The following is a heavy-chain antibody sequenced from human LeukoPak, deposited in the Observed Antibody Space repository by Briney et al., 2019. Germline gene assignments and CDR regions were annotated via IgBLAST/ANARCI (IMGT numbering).Heavy chain of an antibody. CDR2: IPYDGSNK. V-gene: IGHV3-30*18. Sequence: PGGSLRLSCAASGSTFSSYGMHWVRQAPGKGLEWVAVIPYDGSNKYYADSVKGRFTISRDNSKNTLYLQMNSLRAEDTAVYYCAKLTTGTTPIDYWGQGTLVTVSS. CDR1: GSTFSSYG. D-gene: IGHD1-1*01. CDR3: AKLTTGTTPIDY. J-gene: IGHJ4*02.